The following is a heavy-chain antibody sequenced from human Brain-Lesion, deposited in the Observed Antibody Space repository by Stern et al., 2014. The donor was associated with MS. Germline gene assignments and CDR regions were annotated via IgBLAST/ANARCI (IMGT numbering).Heavy chain of an antibody. Sequence: VQLVESGPGLVKPSQTLSLTCSVSDGSISSGDYYWSWIRQPPGKGLEWIGYIYYSGRTYYNPSLGDTNYNQSLESRVTISVDASKNQFSLKLTSVTAADTAVYYCARALQPYYFGTNGAWGQGTLVTVSS. V-gene: IGHV4-30-4*01. CDR1: DGSISSGDYY. J-gene: IGHJ5*02. D-gene: IGHD3-10*01. CDR3: ARALQPYYFGTNGA. CDR2: IYYSGRT.